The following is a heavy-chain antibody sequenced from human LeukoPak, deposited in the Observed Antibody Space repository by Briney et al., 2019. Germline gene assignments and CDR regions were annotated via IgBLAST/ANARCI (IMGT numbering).Heavy chain of an antibody. J-gene: IGHJ4*02. V-gene: IGHV1-2*02. D-gene: IGHD1-14*01. CDR2: VNPSSGGT. Sequence: ASVKVSCKASGYTFIVHYIHWVRQAPGQGLEWMGWVNPSSGGTNYIQKLQDRETMTRNTSINAAYMELCSLRSDDTAVYCCARARTRKPDFWGQGTLVTVSS. CDR1: GYTFIVHY. CDR3: ARARTRKPDF.